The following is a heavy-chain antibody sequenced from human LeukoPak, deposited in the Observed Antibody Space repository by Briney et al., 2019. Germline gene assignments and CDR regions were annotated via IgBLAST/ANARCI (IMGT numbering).Heavy chain of an antibody. V-gene: IGHV3-30*18. CDR2: ISYDGSSK. CDR3: AKDGGKAAAGTFDY. Sequence: GGSLRLSCAASGCTFSTYGMHWVRQAPGKGMEWVAVISYDGSSKFYTDPVKGRFTISRDNSKNTLYLQMNSLRPEDTAVYYCAKDGGKAAAGTFDYWGQGTLVTVSS. D-gene: IGHD6-13*01. J-gene: IGHJ4*02. CDR1: GCTFSTYG.